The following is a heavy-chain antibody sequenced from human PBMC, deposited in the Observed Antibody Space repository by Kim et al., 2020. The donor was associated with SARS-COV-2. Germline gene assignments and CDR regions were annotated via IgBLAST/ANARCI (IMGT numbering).Heavy chain of an antibody. Sequence: SETLSLTCAVYGGSFSGYYWSWIRQPPGKGLEWIGEINHSGSTNYNPSLKSRVTISVDTSKNQFSLKLSSVTAADTAVYYCARGGVASDGSVYDYWGQGTLVTVSS. CDR3: ARGGVASDGSVYDY. CDR2: INHSGST. J-gene: IGHJ4*02. D-gene: IGHD3-10*01. V-gene: IGHV4-34*01. CDR1: GGSFSGYY.